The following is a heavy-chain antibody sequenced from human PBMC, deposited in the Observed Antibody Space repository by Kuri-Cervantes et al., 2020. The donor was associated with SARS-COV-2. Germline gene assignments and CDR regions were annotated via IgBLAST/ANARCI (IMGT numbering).Heavy chain of an antibody. D-gene: IGHD2-15*01. V-gene: IGHV3-30*02. CDR3: ARGLGYCSGGSCYSRSSSDY. CDR2: IRYDGSNK. Sequence: GGSLRLSCAASGFTFSSYSMNWVRQAPGKGLEWVAFIRYDGSNKYYADSVKGRFTISRDNSKNTLYLQMNSLRAEDTAVYYCARGLGYCSGGSCYSRSSSDYWGQGTLVTVSS. J-gene: IGHJ4*02. CDR1: GFTFSSYS.